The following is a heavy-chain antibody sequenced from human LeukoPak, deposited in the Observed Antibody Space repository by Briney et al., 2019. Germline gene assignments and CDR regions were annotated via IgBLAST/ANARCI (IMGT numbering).Heavy chain of an antibody. J-gene: IGHJ4*02. CDR3: ARNKWNYYDSSGYYFFDY. CDR2: INPSDGST. CDR1: GYTFTSYY. D-gene: IGHD3-22*01. V-gene: IGHV1-46*01. Sequence: ASVKVSRKASGYTFTSYYMHWVRQAPGQGLEWMGIINPSDGSTSYAQKFQGRVTMTRDTSTSTVYMELSSLRSEDTAVYYCARNKWNYYDSSGYYFFDYWGQGTLVTVSS.